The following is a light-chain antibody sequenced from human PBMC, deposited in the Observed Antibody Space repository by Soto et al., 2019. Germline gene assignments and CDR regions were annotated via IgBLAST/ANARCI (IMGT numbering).Light chain of an antibody. CDR1: QSVDSNTY. Sequence: EVGLTQSPGTLSLSLGERATLSCRASQSVDSNTYLAWYQQKPGQAPRLLIYGASSRATGIPDRFSGSGSGTDFTLTISRVEPEDFAVYYCQQYGRSPRTFGQGTKVDIK. V-gene: IGKV3-20*01. CDR3: QQYGRSPRT. J-gene: IGKJ1*01. CDR2: GAS.